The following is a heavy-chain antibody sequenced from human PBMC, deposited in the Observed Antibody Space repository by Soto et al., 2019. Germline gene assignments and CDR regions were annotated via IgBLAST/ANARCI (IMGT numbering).Heavy chain of an antibody. J-gene: IGHJ5*02. V-gene: IGHV1-69*04. CDR2: IIPILGIA. CDR1: GGTFSSYT. CDR3: ARDPGQNWFDP. Sequence: SVKVSCKASGGTFSSYTISWVRQAPGQGLEWMGRIIPILGIANYAQKFQGRVTITADKSTSTAYMELRSLRSDDTAVYYCARDPGQNWFDPWGQGTLVTVSS.